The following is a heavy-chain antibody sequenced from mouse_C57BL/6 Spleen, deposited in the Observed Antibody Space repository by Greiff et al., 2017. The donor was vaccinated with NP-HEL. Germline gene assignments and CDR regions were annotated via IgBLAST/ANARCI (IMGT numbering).Heavy chain of an antibody. Sequence: QVQLQQSGAELVRPGTSVKVSCKASGYAFTNYLIEWVKQRPGQGLEWIGVINPGSGGTNYNEKFKGKATLTADKSSSTAYMQLSSLTSEDSAFYFCARNYGSSFWWFDVWGTGTTVTVSS. J-gene: IGHJ1*03. D-gene: IGHD1-1*01. CDR2: INPGSGGT. CDR1: GYAFTNYL. CDR3: ARNYGSSFWWFDV. V-gene: IGHV1-54*01.